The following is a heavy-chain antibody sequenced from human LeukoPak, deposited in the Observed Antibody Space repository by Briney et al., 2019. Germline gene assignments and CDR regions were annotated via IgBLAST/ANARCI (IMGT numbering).Heavy chain of an antibody. J-gene: IGHJ6*02. Sequence: GGSLRLSCAASGFTFSSYAMSWFRQAPGRGLEWVSAIDGSGGSTYYADSVKGRFTISRDNSKNTLYLQMNILRAEDTAVYYCARDGNYDYWSAQSAGDGMDVWGQGTTVTVSS. D-gene: IGHD3-3*01. CDR3: ARDGNYDYWSAQSAGDGMDV. CDR1: GFTFSSYA. CDR2: IDGSGGST. V-gene: IGHV3-23*01.